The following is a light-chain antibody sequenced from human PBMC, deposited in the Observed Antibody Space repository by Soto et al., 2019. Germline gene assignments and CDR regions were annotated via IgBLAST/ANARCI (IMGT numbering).Light chain of an antibody. CDR1: SGHSSYA. J-gene: IGLJ2*01. Sequence: QPVLTQSASASASVGTSVKLTCTLSSGHSSYAIAWHQQQPEKGPRYLMKLNSDGSHSKGDGIPDRFSGSSSGAERYLTISSLQSEDEADYYCQTWGTGIHVVFGGGTKLTV. CDR2: LNSDGSH. CDR3: QTWGTGIHVV. V-gene: IGLV4-69*01.